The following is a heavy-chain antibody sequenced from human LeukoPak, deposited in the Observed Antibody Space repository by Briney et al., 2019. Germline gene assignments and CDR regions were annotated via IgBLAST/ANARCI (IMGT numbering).Heavy chain of an antibody. CDR2: ISSSSSYI. V-gene: IGHV3-21*01. CDR1: GFTFSSYS. J-gene: IGHJ6*03. Sequence: GGSLRLSCAASGFTFSSYSMNWVRQAPGKGLEWVSSISSSSSYIYYADSVKGRFTISRDNAKNSLYLQMNSLRAEDTAVYYXXXXXVVVPAYPMDVWGKGTTVTISS. D-gene: IGHD2-2*01. CDR3: XXXXVVVPAYPMDV.